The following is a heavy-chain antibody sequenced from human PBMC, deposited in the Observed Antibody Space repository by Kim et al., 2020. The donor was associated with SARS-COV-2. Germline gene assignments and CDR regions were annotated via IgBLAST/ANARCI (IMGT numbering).Heavy chain of an antibody. CDR2: ISGSGGST. Sequence: GGSLRLSCAASGFTFSSYAMSWVRQAPGKGLEWVSAISGSGGSTYYADSVKGRFTISRDNSKNTLYLQMNSLRAEDTAVYYCAKAAVVVPAAIFGNWFDPWGQGTLVTVSS. CDR3: AKAAVVVPAAIFGNWFDP. CDR1: GFTFSSYA. D-gene: IGHD2-2*01. V-gene: IGHV3-23*01. J-gene: IGHJ5*02.